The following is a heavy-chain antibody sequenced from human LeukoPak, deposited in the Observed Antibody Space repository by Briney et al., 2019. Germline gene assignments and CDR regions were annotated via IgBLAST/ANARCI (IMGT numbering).Heavy chain of an antibody. J-gene: IGHJ5*02. CDR3: ARQSYYGSGSYQGWFDP. CDR1: GYSISSGYY. D-gene: IGHD3-10*01. Sequence: SETLSLTCTVSGYSISSGYYWGWIRQPPGKGLEWIGEINHSGSTNYNPSLKSRVTISVDTSKNQFSLKLSSVTAADTAVYYCARQSYYGSGSYQGWFDPWGQGTLVTVSS. CDR2: INHSGST. V-gene: IGHV4-38-2*02.